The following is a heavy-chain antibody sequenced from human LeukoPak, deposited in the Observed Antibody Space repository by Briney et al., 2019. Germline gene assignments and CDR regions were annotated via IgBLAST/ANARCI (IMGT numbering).Heavy chain of an antibody. CDR2: IIPILGTA. J-gene: IGHJ4*02. CDR1: GYTFTSYA. CDR3: ARSKYSYGRVADYFDY. V-gene: IGHV1-69*10. Sequence: ASVKVSCKASGYTFTSYAISWVRQAPGQGREWMGGIIPILGTANYAQKFQGRVTITADKSTSTAYMELSSLRSEDTAVYYCARSKYSYGRVADYFDYWGQGTLVTVSS. D-gene: IGHD5-18*01.